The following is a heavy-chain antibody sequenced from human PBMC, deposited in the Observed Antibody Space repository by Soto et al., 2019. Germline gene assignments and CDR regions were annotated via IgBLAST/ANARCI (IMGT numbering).Heavy chain of an antibody. V-gene: IGHV3-9*01. CDR1: GFTFDDYA. J-gene: IGHJ4*02. Sequence: GGSLRLSCAASGFTFDDYAMHWVRQAPGKGLEWVSGISWNSGSIGYADSVKGRFTISRNNAKNSLYLQMNSLRAEDTALYYCAKDFYDFWSGYYPCFDYWGQGTLVTVSS. CDR3: AKDFYDFWSGYYPCFDY. CDR2: ISWNSGSI. D-gene: IGHD3-3*01.